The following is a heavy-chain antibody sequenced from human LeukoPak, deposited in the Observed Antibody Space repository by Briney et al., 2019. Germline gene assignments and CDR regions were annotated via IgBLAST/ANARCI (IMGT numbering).Heavy chain of an antibody. V-gene: IGHV3-23*01. CDR1: GFTFSNYA. D-gene: IGHD4/OR15-4a*01. CDR3: ARRAGAYSHPYDY. CDR2: INGNGGST. Sequence: GGSLRLSCAASGFTFSNYAMSWVRQVPGKGLEWVSGINGNGGSTYNADSVKGRFTISRDNSKNTLYLQMNSLRAEDTAVYYCARRAGAYSHPYDYWGQGTLVTVSS. J-gene: IGHJ4*02.